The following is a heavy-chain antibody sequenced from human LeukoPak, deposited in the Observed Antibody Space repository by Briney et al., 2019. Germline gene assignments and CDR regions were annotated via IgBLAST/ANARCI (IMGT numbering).Heavy chain of an antibody. CDR2: ISSSSSYI. D-gene: IGHD3-3*01. CDR1: GFTFSSYE. V-gene: IGHV3-21*01. J-gene: IGHJ6*03. CDR3: ARGPEQSDYYYYYMDV. Sequence: GGSLRLSCAASGFTFSSYEMNWVRQAPGKGLEWVSSISSSSSYIYYADSVKGRFTISRDNAKNSLYLQMNSLRAEDTAVYYCARGPEQSDYYYYYMDVWGKGTTVTVSS.